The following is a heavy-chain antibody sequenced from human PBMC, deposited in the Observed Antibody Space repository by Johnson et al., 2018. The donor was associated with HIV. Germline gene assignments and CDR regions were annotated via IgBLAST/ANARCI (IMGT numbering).Heavy chain of an antibody. D-gene: IGHD4-23*01. CDR3: VKDIGYGGPSDGAFDI. CDR1: GFTFSSYG. J-gene: IGHJ3*02. CDR2: IWYDGSNK. Sequence: QVQLVESGGGVVQPGRSLRLSCAASGFTFSSYGMHWVRQAPGKGLEWVAVIWYDGSNKYYADSVKGRFTISRDNSKNTLYLQMNSLRPEDTAVYYCVKDIGYGGPSDGAFDIWGQGTMVTVSS. V-gene: IGHV3-33*06.